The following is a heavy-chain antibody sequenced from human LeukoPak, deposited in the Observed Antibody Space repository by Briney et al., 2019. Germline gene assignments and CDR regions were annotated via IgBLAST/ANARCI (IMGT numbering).Heavy chain of an antibody. J-gene: IGHJ6*03. CDR1: GYTFTSYD. D-gene: IGHD3-3*01. CDR2: MNPNSGNT. V-gene: IGHV1-8*03. Sequence: ASVKVSCKASGYTFTSYDINWVRQATGQGLEWMGWMNPNSGNTGYAQKFQGRVTITRNTSISTAYMELSSLRSEDTAVYYCARGVNFWSGYSRYYYYYYYMDVWGKVTTVTVSS. CDR3: ARGVNFWSGYSRYYYYYYYMDV.